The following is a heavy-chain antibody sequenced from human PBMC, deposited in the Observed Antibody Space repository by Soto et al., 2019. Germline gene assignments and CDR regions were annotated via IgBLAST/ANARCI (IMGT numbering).Heavy chain of an antibody. V-gene: IGHV1-18*01. CDR2: ISAYDGDT. CDR1: GYTFNSDG. D-gene: IGHD1-26*01. J-gene: IGHJ5*02. CDR3: ARSSGTSYIWLDP. Sequence: QVQLVQSGAEVKKPRASVKVSCKAYGYTFNSDGISWLRQAPGQGREWMGWISAYDGDTKYAQKFQGRVTMTTDTYTRTAKMEVRSLRSDDTAVYYCARSSGTSYIWLDPVGQGTLVPVSS.